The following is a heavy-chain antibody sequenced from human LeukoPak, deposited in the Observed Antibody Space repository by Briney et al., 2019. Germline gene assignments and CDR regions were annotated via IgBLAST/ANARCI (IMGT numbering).Heavy chain of an antibody. J-gene: IGHJ4*02. CDR1: GGSISSGGYY. CDR2: IYHSGST. V-gene: IGHV4-30-2*01. CDR3: ARQPPEPMAVAGTGGYFDY. Sequence: PSQTLSLTCTVSGGSISSGGYYWSWIRRPPGKGLEWIGYIYHSGSTYYNPSLKSRVTISVDRSKNQFSLKLSSVTVADTAVYYCARQPPEPMAVAGTGGYFDYWGQGTLVTVSS. D-gene: IGHD6-19*01.